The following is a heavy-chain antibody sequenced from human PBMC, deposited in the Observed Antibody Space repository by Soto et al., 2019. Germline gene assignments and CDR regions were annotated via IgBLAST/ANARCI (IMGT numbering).Heavy chain of an antibody. V-gene: IGHV1-69*02. J-gene: IGHJ4*02. CDR1: GGTFSSYT. Sequence: SVKVSCKASGGTFSSYTISWVRQAPGQGLEWMGRIIPILGIANYAQKFQGRVTITADKSTSTAYMELSSLRSEDTAVYYCEKSPGMYYYDSSGYYHYDYWGQGTLVTVSS. CDR2: IIPILGIA. CDR3: EKSPGMYYYDSSGYYHYDY. D-gene: IGHD3-22*01.